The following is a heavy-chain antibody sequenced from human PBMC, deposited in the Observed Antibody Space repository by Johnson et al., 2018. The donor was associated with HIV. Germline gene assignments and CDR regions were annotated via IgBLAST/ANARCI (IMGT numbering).Heavy chain of an antibody. CDR3: AREDNPLGSPHEGDPFDV. V-gene: IGHV3-13*01. Sequence: EVQLVESGGGFVQPGGSLRLSCVASGFNFRTYGMHWVRQAPGQGLEWVSAIGTLSDTFYPDSVKGRFTVSRENAKNSLYLQVNSLGAEDTAVYCCAREDNPLGSPHEGDPFDVWGQGTMVTVSS. J-gene: IGHJ3*01. CDR1: GFNFRTYG. D-gene: IGHD3-16*01. CDR2: IGTLSDT.